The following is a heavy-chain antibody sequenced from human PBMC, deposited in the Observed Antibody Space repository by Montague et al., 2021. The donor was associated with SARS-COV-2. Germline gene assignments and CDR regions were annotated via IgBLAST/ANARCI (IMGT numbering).Heavy chain of an antibody. CDR2: INYIWDT. J-gene: IGHJ4*02. CDR3: ARSPHIAGSGCSYYFDT. CDR1: GGSINNYQ. V-gene: IGHV4-59*01. D-gene: IGHD6-19*01. Sequence: ETLSLTCSVSGGSINNYQWNWIRQSPGKGPEWMGYINYIWDTNYNPSLRRRVTMSVDRSTNQFSLRLNSVTAADSAVYYCARSPHIAGSGCSYYFDTWGQGTLVTVSA.